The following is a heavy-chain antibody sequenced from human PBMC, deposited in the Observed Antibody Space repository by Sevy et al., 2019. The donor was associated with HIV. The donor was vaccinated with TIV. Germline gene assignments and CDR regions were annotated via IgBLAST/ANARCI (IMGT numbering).Heavy chain of an antibody. CDR2: ISSSSSTI. CDR1: GFTFSSYS. J-gene: IGHJ6*02. Sequence: GGSLRLSCAASGFTFSSYSMNWVRQAPGKGLEWVSYISSSSSTIYYADSVKGRFTISRDNAKNSLYLQMNSLRAEDTAVYYCARDVRATYYYYGMDVWGQRTTVTVSS. V-gene: IGHV3-48*01. CDR3: ARDVRATYYYYGMDV.